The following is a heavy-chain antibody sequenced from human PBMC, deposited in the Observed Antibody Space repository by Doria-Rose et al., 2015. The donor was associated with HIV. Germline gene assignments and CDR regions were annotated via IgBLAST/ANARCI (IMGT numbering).Heavy chain of an antibody. D-gene: IGHD6-13*01. J-gene: IGHJ4*02. CDR1: GVSLSSPGMG. CDR2: MFSDDER. V-gene: IGHV2-26*01. CDR3: ARIKSSRWYHKYYFDC. Sequence: SGPVLVKPTETLTLTCTVSGVSLSSPGMGVSWIRQPPGKALEWLANMFSDDERSYKTSLTSRLTISRVTTESQVDLTMTDMDHVDTATYYCARIKSSRWYHKYYFDCWGQGTRVIVSA.